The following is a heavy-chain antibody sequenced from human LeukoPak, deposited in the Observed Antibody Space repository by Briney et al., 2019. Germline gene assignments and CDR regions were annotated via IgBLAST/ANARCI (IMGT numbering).Heavy chain of an antibody. CDR3: ARGPLNWNDGNYFGY. Sequence: SVKVSCRASGGTFSSYAISWVRQAPGQGLEWRGRIIPIFGTANYAQKFQGRVTITTDESTSTAYMELSSLRSEDTAVYYCARGPLNWNDGNYFGYWGQGTLVTVSS. CDR2: IIPIFGTA. CDR1: GGTFSSYA. J-gene: IGHJ4*02. D-gene: IGHD1-1*01. V-gene: IGHV1-69*05.